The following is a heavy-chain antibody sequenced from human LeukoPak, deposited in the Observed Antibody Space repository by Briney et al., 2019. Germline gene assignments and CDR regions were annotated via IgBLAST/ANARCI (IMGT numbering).Heavy chain of an antibody. CDR3: AKDGAARLPGGAFDI. CDR1: EFTFDNYA. D-gene: IGHD6-6*01. V-gene: IGHV3-9*01. Sequence: GRSLRLSCAASEFTFDNYAMHWVRQTPGKGLEWVSGISWNSGDIGYADSVKGRFTISRDNAKNSLYLQMNSLRAEDTALYYCAKDGAARLPGGAFDIWGQGTMVTVSS. J-gene: IGHJ3*02. CDR2: ISWNSGDI.